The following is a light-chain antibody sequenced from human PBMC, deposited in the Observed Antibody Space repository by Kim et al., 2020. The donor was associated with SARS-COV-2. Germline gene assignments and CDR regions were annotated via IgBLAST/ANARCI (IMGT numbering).Light chain of an antibody. CDR1: QSANSN. V-gene: IGKV3-15*01. CDR3: QQYDKWPLT. J-gene: IGKJ4*01. Sequence: PDGRAPHSCRATQSANSNLAWYQQKPGQAPRLRIYGASTRATDIPARFSGSWSGTDFTLTISCLQSEYFAVYYCQQYDKWPLTFGGGTKVDIK. CDR2: GAS.